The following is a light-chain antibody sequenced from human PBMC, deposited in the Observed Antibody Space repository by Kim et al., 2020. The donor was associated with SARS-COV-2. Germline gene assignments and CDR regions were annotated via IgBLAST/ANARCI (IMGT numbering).Light chain of an antibody. J-gene: IGLJ1*01. CDR2: DVS. CDR1: SSDVGGYNY. Sequence: QSALTQPASVYGSPGQSITISCTGTSSDVGGYNYVSWYQQHPGKAPKLMIYDVSNRPSGVSNRFSGSKSGNTASLTISGLQAEDEADYYCSSYTSINTYVFGTGTKVTVL. V-gene: IGLV2-14*03. CDR3: SSYTSINTYV.